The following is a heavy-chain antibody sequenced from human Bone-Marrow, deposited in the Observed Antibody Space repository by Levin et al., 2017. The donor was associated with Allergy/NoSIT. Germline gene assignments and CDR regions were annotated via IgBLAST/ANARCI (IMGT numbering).Heavy chain of an antibody. J-gene: IGHJ3*01. CDR2: MSSSSRYI. CDR3: AGDLGNWGSRDEPFDL. D-gene: IGHD7-27*01. Sequence: PGESLKISCVASGSSISSHSLNWVRQAPGKGLEWVASMSSSSRYIYYAESVKGRFTISRDSTKNSLFLQMTRLRAEDTAVYYCAGDLGNWGSRDEPFDLWGQGTKVTVSS. CDR1: GSSISSHS. V-gene: IGHV3-21*01.